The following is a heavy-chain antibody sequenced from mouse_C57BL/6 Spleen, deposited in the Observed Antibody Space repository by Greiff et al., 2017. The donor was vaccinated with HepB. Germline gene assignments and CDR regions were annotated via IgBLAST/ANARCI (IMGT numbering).Heavy chain of an antibody. Sequence: QVQLQQPGAELVRPGSSVKLSCKASGYTFTSYWMHWVKQRPIQGLEWIGNIDPSDSDTHYNQKFKDKATLTVDKSSSTAYMQLSSLTSEDSAVYYGARALSSATVVGDWFAYWGQGTLVTVSA. V-gene: IGHV1-52*01. D-gene: IGHD1-1*01. CDR3: ARALSSATVVGDWFAY. CDR2: IDPSDSDT. CDR1: GYTFTSYW. J-gene: IGHJ3*01.